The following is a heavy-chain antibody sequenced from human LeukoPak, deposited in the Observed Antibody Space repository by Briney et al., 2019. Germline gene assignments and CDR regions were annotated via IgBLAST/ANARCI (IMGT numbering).Heavy chain of an antibody. J-gene: IGHJ4*02. V-gene: IGHV3-53*01. CDR2: IYSGGST. CDR1: GFTVSSNY. D-gene: IGHD4-17*01. CDR3: ARAEGDYGDYPPGY. Sequence: GGSLRLSCAASGFTVSSNYMSWVRQAPGKGLEWVSVIYSGGSTYYADSVKGRFTISRDNSKNTLYLQMNSLRAEDTAVYYCARAEGDYGDYPPGYWGQGTLVTVSS.